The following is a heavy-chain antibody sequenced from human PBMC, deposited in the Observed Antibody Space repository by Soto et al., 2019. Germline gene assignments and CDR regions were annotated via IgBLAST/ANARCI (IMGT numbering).Heavy chain of an antibody. J-gene: IGHJ3*02. CDR3: ARSLGFCISTSCYPDAFDI. CDR1: GYTFSIYG. CDR2: ISGYNGDT. D-gene: IGHD2-2*01. V-gene: IGHV1-18*01. Sequence: VSVKVSCKASGYTFSIYGISWVRQAPGQGLEWMGWISGYNGDTKYAQKVQGRVTMTMDTSTYTAYMELRSLTSDDTAVYYCARSLGFCISTSCYPDAFDIWGQGTMVTVSS.